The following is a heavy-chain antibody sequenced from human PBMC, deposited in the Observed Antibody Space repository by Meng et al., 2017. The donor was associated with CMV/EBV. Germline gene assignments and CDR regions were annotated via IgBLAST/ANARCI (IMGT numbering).Heavy chain of an antibody. Sequence: ASVKVSCKASGYTFTGYYMHWVRQAPGQGLEWMGWINPNSGGTNYAQKFQGRVTMTRDTSISTAYMELSRLRSDDTAVYYCAIETQYYDSSGYPLRWGQGTLVTVSS. D-gene: IGHD3-22*01. CDR1: GYTFTGYY. J-gene: IGHJ4*02. V-gene: IGHV1-2*02. CDR2: INPNSGGT. CDR3: AIETQYYDSSGYPLR.